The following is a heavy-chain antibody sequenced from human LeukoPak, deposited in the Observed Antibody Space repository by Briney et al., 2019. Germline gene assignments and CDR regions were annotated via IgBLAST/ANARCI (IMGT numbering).Heavy chain of an antibody. CDR3: ARGGTMVRGVIIGRYYYYYGMDV. V-gene: IGHV1-18*01. CDR1: GYTFTSYG. Sequence: ASVKVSCKASGYTFTSYGISWVRQAPGQGLEWMGWISAYNGNTNYAQKLQGRVTMTTDTSTSTAYMELRSLRSDDTAVYYCARGGTMVRGVIIGRYYYYYGMDVWGQGTTVTVSS. J-gene: IGHJ6*02. D-gene: IGHD3-10*01. CDR2: ISAYNGNT.